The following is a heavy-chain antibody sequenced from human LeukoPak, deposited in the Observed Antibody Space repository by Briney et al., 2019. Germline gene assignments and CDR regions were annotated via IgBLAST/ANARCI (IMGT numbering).Heavy chain of an antibody. CDR2: ISGSGYST. CDR3: AKYYCSGGSCYSPPFDY. V-gene: IGHV3-23*01. D-gene: IGHD2-15*01. CDR1: GFTFSSYA. Sequence: GGSLRLSCAASGFTFSSYAMTWVRQAPGKWLEWASSISGSGYSTYYADSVKGRFTISRDNSKNTLYLQMNSLRAEDTAVYYCAKYYCSGGSCYSPPFDYWGQGTLVTVSS. J-gene: IGHJ4*02.